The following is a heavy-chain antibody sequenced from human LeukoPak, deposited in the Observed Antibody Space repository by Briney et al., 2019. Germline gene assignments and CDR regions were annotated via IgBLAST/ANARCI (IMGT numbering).Heavy chain of an antibody. J-gene: IGHJ6*02. CDR3: ARDRVAGTPYYYGMDV. Sequence: PGGSLRLSCAASGFTFSSYGMHWVRQAPGKGLEWVAVISYDGSNKYYADSVKGRFTISRDNSKNTLYLQMNSLRAEDTAVYYCARDRVAGTPYYYGMDVWGQGTTVTVSS. D-gene: IGHD6-19*01. CDR1: GFTFSSYG. V-gene: IGHV3-30*19. CDR2: ISYDGSNK.